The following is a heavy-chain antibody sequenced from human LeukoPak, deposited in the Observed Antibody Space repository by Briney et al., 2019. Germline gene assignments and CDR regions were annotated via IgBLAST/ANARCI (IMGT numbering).Heavy chain of an antibody. CDR2: ISYDGSNK. CDR3: ARGQKALWGGGNDY. D-gene: IGHD3-16*01. CDR1: GFTFSSYA. V-gene: IGHV3-30-3*01. J-gene: IGHJ4*02. Sequence: PGGSLRLSCAASGFTFSSYAMHWVRQAPGKGLEWVAVISYDGSNKYYAHSVKGGFTISRDNSKNTLYLQINSLRAEDTAVSYCARGQKALWGGGNDYWGQGTLVTVSS.